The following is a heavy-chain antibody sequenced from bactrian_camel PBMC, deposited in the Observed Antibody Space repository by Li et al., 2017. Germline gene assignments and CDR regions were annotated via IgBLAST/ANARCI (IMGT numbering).Heavy chain of an antibody. D-gene: IGHD2*01. CDR3: ATSGNYH. V-gene: IGHV3S26*01. CDR2: INWSGDNT. Sequence: HVQLVESGGGLVQPGGSLRLSCAASGFTFSSYWTYWVRQAPGKGLEWVSTINWSGDNTNYADSVKGQFTISRDNAKNTLYLQMNSLKTEDTAVYYCATSGNYHWGQGTQVTVS. J-gene: IGHJ4*01. CDR1: GFTFSSYW.